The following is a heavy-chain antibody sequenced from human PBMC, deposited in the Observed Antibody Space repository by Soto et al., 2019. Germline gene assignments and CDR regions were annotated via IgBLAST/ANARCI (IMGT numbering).Heavy chain of an antibody. V-gene: IGHV3-53*01. CDR1: GFTVSSNY. CDR3: ARDRVESGYPEYFQH. D-gene: IGHD3-22*01. J-gene: IGHJ1*01. Sequence: EVQLVESGGGLIQPGGSLRLSCAASGFTVSSNYMSWVRQAPGKGLEWVSVIYSGGSTYYAYSVKGRFTISRDNSNNTLYLQMNSLRAEDTAVYYCARDRVESGYPEYFQHWGQGTLVTVSS. CDR2: IYSGGST.